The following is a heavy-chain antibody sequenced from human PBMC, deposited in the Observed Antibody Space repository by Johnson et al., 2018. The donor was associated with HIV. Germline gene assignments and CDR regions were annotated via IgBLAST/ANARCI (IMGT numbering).Heavy chain of an antibody. Sequence: QVPLVESGGGVVQPGRSLRLSCAASGFTFSSFGMHWVRQAPGKGLEWVAVTSNDGTNTYYAASVKGRFTISRDNSRNTVFLQMIILRPKDTAMYYCASGVTARAPLLIWGQGTMVTVSS. CDR3: ASGVTARAPLLI. D-gene: IGHD6-6*01. J-gene: IGHJ3*02. CDR2: TSNDGTNT. CDR1: GFTFSSFG. V-gene: IGHV3-30*03.